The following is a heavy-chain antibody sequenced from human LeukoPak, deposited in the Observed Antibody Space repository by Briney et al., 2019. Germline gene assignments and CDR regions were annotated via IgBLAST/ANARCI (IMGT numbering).Heavy chain of an antibody. V-gene: IGHV3-30*18. J-gene: IGHJ4*02. Sequence: GGSLRLSCAASGFTFSSYGMHWVRQAPGKGLEWVAVISYDGSNKYYADSVKGRSTISRDNSKNTLYLQMNSLRGEDTAVYYCAKDGDIGAAGYYFDYWGQGALVTVSS. CDR1: GFTFSSYG. D-gene: IGHD6-13*01. CDR3: AKDGDIGAAGYYFDY. CDR2: ISYDGSNK.